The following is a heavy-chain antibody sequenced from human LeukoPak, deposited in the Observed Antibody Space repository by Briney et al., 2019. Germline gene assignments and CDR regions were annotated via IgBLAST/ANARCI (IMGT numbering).Heavy chain of an antibody. D-gene: IGHD1-26*01. CDR3: AKELLNSGSYHTAVY. V-gene: IGHV3-23*01. CDR1: GFTFSSYA. J-gene: IGHJ4*02. Sequence: PGESLRLSCAASGFTFSSYAMSWVRQAPRKGLEWVSAISGSGGSTYYADSVKGRFTISRDNSKNTLYLQMNSLRAEDTAVYYCAKELLNSGSYHTAVYWGQGTLVTVSS. CDR2: ISGSGGST.